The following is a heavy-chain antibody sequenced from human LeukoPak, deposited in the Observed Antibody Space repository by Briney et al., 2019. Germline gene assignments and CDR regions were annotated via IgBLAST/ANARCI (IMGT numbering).Heavy chain of an antibody. CDR3: ARQLPRPAYYFDY. CDR2: INHSGST. J-gene: IGHJ4*02. D-gene: IGHD1-26*01. CDR1: GGSFSGYY. Sequence: PSETLSLTCAVYGGSFSGYYWSWIRQPPGKGLEWIGEINHSGSTNYNPSLKSRVTISVDTSKNQFSLKLSSVTAADTAVYYCARQLPRPAYYFDYWGQGTLVTVSS. V-gene: IGHV4-34*01.